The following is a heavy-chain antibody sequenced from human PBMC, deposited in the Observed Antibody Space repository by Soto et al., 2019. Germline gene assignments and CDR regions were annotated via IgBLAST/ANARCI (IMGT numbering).Heavy chain of an antibody. CDR1: GGSVSSGSYY. Sequence: SETLSLTCTVSGGSVSSGSYYWSWIRQPPGKGLEWIGYIYYSGSTNYNPSLKSRVTISVDTSKNQFSLKLSSVTAADTAVYYCAREGRVAGTDKNWFDPWGQGTLVTAPQ. CDR2: IYYSGST. D-gene: IGHD6-19*01. CDR3: AREGRVAGTDKNWFDP. V-gene: IGHV4-61*01. J-gene: IGHJ5*02.